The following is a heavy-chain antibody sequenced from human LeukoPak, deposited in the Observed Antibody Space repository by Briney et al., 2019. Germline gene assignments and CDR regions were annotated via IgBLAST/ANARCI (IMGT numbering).Heavy chain of an antibody. CDR2: MNPNSGNT. CDR1: GYIFSNYG. CDR3: ARAPGYFDY. Sequence: ASVKVSCKASGYIFSNYGISWVRQAPGQGLEWMGWMNPNSGNTGYAQKFQGRVTMTRNTSISTAYMELSSLRSEDTAVYYCARAPGYFDYWGQGTLVTVSS. V-gene: IGHV1-8*02. J-gene: IGHJ4*02.